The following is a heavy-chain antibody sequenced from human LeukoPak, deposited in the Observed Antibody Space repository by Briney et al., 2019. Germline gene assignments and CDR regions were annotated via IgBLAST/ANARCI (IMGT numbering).Heavy chain of an antibody. CDR2: INSGGNRT. CDR1: RFAFSNYW. V-gene: IGHV3-74*01. CDR3: ARVELAPYYYYMDV. Sequence: GGSLRLSCVASRFAFSNYWMHWVRQAPGKGLVWVSRINSGGNRTNYADSVKGRFTISRDNAKNSLYLQMNSLRAEDTAVYYCARVELAPYYYYMDVWGKGTTVTVSS. J-gene: IGHJ6*03. D-gene: IGHD1-7*01.